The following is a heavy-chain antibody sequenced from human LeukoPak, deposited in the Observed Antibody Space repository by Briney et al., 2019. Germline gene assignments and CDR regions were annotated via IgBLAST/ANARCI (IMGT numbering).Heavy chain of an antibody. CDR2: IYSGGST. V-gene: IGHV3-53*01. CDR1: GFTVSSNY. Sequence: GGSLRLSCAASGFTVSSNYTSWVRQAPGKGLEWVSVIYSGGSTYYADSVKGRFTISRDNSKNTLYLQMNSLRAEDTAVYYCARLQSRAARPSFDYWGQGTLVTVSS. D-gene: IGHD6-6*01. CDR3: ARLQSRAARPSFDY. J-gene: IGHJ4*02.